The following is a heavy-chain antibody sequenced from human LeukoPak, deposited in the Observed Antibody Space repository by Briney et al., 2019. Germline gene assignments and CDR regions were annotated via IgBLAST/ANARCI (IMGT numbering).Heavy chain of an antibody. Sequence: SETLSLTCAVYGGSFSGYYWSWIRQPPGKGLEWIGEINHSGSTNYNPSLKSRVTISVDMSKNQFSLKLSSVTAADTAVYYCARSPSSFGYWGQGTLVTVSS. J-gene: IGHJ4*02. V-gene: IGHV4-34*01. CDR1: GGSFSGYY. CDR2: INHSGST. D-gene: IGHD6-13*01. CDR3: ARSPSSFGY.